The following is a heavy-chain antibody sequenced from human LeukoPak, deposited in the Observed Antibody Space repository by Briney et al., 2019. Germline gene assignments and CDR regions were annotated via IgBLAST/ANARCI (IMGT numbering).Heavy chain of an antibody. CDR1: GFTFDDYA. CDR3: AAGTGY. V-gene: IGHV3-9*01. J-gene: IGHJ4*02. CDR2: ISWNSGSI. Sequence: QPGGSLRLSCAASGFTFDDYAMHWVRQAPGKGLEWVSGISWNSGSIGYADSVKGRFTISRDNAKNSLYLQMNSLRAEDTALYYCAAGTGYWGQGTLVTVSS. D-gene: IGHD6-13*01.